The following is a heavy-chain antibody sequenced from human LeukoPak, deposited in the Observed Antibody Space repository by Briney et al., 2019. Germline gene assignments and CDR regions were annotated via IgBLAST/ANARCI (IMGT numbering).Heavy chain of an antibody. D-gene: IGHD6-19*01. CDR1: GYTFTSYA. Sequence: ASVKVSCKASGYTFTSYAMHWVRQAPGQRLEWMGWINAGNGNTKYSQKFQGRVTITRDTSASTAYMELSSLRSEDTAVYYCARAVGVAVAGTGYWGQGTLVIVSS. V-gene: IGHV1-3*01. CDR2: INAGNGNT. J-gene: IGHJ4*02. CDR3: ARAVGVAVAGTGY.